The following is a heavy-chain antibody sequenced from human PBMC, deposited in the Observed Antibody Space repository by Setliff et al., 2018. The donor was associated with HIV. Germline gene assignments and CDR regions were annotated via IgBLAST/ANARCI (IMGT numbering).Heavy chain of an antibody. CDR2: INHSGSA. CDR3: ARPALGIGGGSRFDN. CDR1: GGSFSGYS. D-gene: IGHD3-10*01. V-gene: IGHV4-34*01. Sequence: PSETLSLTCAVYGGSFSGYSWIWIRQPPGKGLEWIGEINHSGSANYNPSLKSRVTISLDTSRNQFSLKLSSVTDADTAVYYCARPALGIGGGSRFDNWGQGTRVTVSS. J-gene: IGHJ4*02.